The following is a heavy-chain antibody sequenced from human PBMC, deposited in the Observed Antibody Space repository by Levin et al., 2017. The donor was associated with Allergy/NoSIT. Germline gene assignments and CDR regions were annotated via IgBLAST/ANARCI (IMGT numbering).Heavy chain of an antibody. V-gene: IGHV4-39*01. CDR3: AKGGDNNWFDP. D-gene: IGHD2-21*02. CDR1: GGSIIRSSYY. J-gene: IGHJ5*02. Sequence: SETLSLTCTVSGGSIIRSSYYWGWMRQSPVKGLEWIGSIYHSGTTYYNPSLKSRATISEDTSKNQFSLSLNSVTAADTAVYFCAKGGDNNWFDPWGQGTQVIVSS. CDR2: IYHSGTT.